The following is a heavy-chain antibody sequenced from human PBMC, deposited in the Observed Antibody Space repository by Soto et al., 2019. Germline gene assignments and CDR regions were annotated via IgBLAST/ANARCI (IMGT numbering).Heavy chain of an antibody. Sequence: GGSLRLSCAASGFICSSYVLSWVRQAPGKGLEWVSVISGSGGSTYYADSVKGRFTISRDNSKNTLYLQMNSLRAEDTAVYYCARTSGSSWYIYDYWGQGTLVTVSS. CDR1: GFICSSYV. J-gene: IGHJ4*02. D-gene: IGHD6-13*01. CDR3: ARTSGSSWYIYDY. CDR2: ISGSGGST. V-gene: IGHV3-23*01.